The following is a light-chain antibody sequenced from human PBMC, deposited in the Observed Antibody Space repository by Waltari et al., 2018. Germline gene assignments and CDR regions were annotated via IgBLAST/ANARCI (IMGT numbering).Light chain of an antibody. J-gene: IGLJ3*02. V-gene: IGLV2-11*01. CDR2: DVT. CDR3: CSYADTYTAV. CDR1: SSDVVGYYY. Sequence: QSALTQPRSVSGSPGQSVTISCPGTSSDVVGYYYVTWYQQHPGKAPKLILYDVTQRPSGVPGRFSGSKSGNTASLTISGLQAEDEADYYCCSYADTYTAVFGGGTKVTVL.